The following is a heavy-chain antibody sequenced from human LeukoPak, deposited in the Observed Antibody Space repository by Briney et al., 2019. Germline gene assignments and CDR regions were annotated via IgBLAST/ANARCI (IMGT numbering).Heavy chain of an antibody. D-gene: IGHD6-13*01. CDR2: IYTGGTT. Sequence: PGGSLRLSCAPSGFTVSENYMSWIRQAPGKGLEWVSLIYTGGTTYYADSVQDRFTISRDTSKNIVYLQMNSLSAEDTAVYYCAGADVSTWHGAKYWGQGTLVTVSS. CDR1: GFTVSENY. V-gene: IGHV3-66*01. CDR3: AGADVSTWHGAKY. J-gene: IGHJ4*02.